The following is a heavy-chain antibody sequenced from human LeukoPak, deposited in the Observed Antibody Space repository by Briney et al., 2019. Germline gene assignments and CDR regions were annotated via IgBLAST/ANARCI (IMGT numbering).Heavy chain of an antibody. CDR1: GYTFTSYY. Sequence: ASVKVSCKASGYTFTSYYMHWVRQAPGQGLEWMGIINPSGGSTSYAKKFQGRVTMTRDTSTSTVYMERSSVRSEDTAVYYGARDHEYSYGSGSYYPGGCGYWGQGTLVTVSS. CDR2: INPSGGST. V-gene: IGHV1-46*01. D-gene: IGHD3-10*01. CDR3: ARDHEYSYGSGSYYPGGCGY. J-gene: IGHJ4*02.